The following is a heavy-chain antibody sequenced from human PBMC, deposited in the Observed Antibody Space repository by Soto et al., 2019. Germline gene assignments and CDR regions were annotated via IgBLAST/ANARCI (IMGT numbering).Heavy chain of an antibody. D-gene: IGHD3-3*01. Sequence: ASVKVSCKASGYTFTSYDINWVRQATGQGLEWMGWMNPNSGNTGYAQKFQGRVTMTRNTSISTAYMELSSLRSEDTAVYYCARGSGDFWSGYLDYYYGMDVWGQGTTVTV. CDR2: MNPNSGNT. J-gene: IGHJ6*02. CDR3: ARGSGDFWSGYLDYYYGMDV. V-gene: IGHV1-8*01. CDR1: GYTFTSYD.